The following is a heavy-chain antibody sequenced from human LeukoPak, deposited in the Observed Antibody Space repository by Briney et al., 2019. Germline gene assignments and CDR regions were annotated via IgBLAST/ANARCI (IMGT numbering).Heavy chain of an antibody. V-gene: IGHV4-31*03. CDR2: IYYSGST. CDR3: ARASQDYYYGMDV. Sequence: PSETLSLTCTVSGGSISSGGYYCSWIRQHPGKGLEWIGYIYYSGSTYYNPSLKSRVTISVDTSKNQFSLKLSSVTAADTAVYYCARASQDYYYGMDVWGQGTTVTVSS. CDR1: GGSISSGGYY. J-gene: IGHJ6*02.